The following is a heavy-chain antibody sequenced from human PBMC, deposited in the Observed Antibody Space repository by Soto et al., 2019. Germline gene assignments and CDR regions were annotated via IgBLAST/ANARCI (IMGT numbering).Heavy chain of an antibody. D-gene: IGHD3-10*01. V-gene: IGHV1-3*01. J-gene: IGHJ4*01. CDR3: ARDLWLGESFRYYFDY. CDR1: GYTFTDYS. CDR2: INPASGKT. Sequence: QVQLVQSGAEVKKPGASVRVSCKASGYTFTDYSLQWVRQAPGQRLEWMGLINPASGKTKYSQKFQGRVTITRDTSASTAYMELSSLTSEDTALYYCARDLWLGESFRYYFDYWAQGTLVTVSS.